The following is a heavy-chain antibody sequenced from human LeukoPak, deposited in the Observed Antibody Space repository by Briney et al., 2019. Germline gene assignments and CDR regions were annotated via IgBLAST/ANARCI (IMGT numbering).Heavy chain of an antibody. J-gene: IGHJ4*02. CDR3: ASLGLPIGSTSHAFDY. CDR1: GGSISSSSYY. CDR2: IYYSGST. V-gene: IGHV4-39*07. D-gene: IGHD2-2*01. Sequence: SETLSLTCTVSGGSISSSSYYWGWIRQPPGKGLEWIGSIYYSGSTYYNPSLKSRVTISVDTSKNQFSLKLSSVTAADTAVYYCASLGLPIGSTSHAFDYWGQGTLVTVSS.